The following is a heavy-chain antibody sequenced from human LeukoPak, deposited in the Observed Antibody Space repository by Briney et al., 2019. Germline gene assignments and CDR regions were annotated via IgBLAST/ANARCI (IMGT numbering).Heavy chain of an antibody. CDR1: GGSISSSSYY. D-gene: IGHD3-22*01. CDR3: ARDFYDSSGYYKNWFDP. CDR2: IYYSGST. V-gene: IGHV4-39*07. J-gene: IGHJ5*02. Sequence: SETLSLTCTVSGGSISSSSYYWGWIRQPPGKGLEWIGSIYYSGSTYYNPSLKSRVTISVDTSKNQFSLKLSSVTAADTAVYYCARDFYDSSGYYKNWFDPWGQGTLVTVSS.